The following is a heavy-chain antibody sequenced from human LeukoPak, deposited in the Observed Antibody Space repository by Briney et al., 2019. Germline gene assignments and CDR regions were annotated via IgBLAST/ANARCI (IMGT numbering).Heavy chain of an antibody. CDR3: ASLSVVVVPAELN. J-gene: IGHJ4*02. CDR2: MNPTSGNT. D-gene: IGHD2-15*01. V-gene: IGHV1-8*03. CDR1: GYTFTNFD. Sequence: ASVKVSCKASGYTFTNFDVNWVRQATGQGLEWMGWMNPTSGNTGYAQKFQGRVTFTRSTSINTAYMELSSLESEDTAVYYWASLSVVVVPAELNWGQGTLVTVSS.